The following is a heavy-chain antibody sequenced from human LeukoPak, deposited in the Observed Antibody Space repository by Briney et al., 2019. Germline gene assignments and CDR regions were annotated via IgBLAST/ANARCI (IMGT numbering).Heavy chain of an antibody. CDR2: IYYSGST. Sequence: SETLSLTCTVSGGSISSYYWSWIRQPPGKGLEWIGYIYYSGSTNYNPSLKSRVTISVDTSKNQFSLKLSSVTAADTAVYYCATIGVFVGATTVDYWGQGTLVTVSS. CDR3: ATIGVFVGATTVDY. V-gene: IGHV4-59*08. D-gene: IGHD1-26*01. J-gene: IGHJ4*02. CDR1: GGSISSYY.